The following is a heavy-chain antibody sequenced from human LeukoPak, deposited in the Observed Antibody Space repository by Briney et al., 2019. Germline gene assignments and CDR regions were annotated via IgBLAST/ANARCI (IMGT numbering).Heavy chain of an antibody. CDR2: ISWKSDRI. J-gene: IGHJ6*03. V-gene: IGHV3-9*01. D-gene: IGHD5-18*01. CDR1: GFTFDDYA. CDR3: AKSGIIQGYYFCYMDV. Sequence: PGRSLRLSCAASGFTFDDYAMHWVRQAPGKGLEWVSGISWKSDRIGYADSVKGRFTISRDNAKNSLYLQMNSLRAEDTALYYCAKSGIIQGYYFCYMDVWGKGTTVTISS.